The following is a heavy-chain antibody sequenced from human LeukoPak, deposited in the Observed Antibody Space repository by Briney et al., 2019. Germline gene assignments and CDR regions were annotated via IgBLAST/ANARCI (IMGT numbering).Heavy chain of an antibody. J-gene: IGHJ4*02. CDR1: GESLSGNY. CDR2: INDSGST. Sequence: PSETLSLTCAVYGESLSGNYWSWIRQPPGKGLEWIGEINDSGSTNYNPSLKSRVTMTVDASNKQFSLKLSSVTAADTAVYYCAKDSSTWGNLAGHFDSWGQGTLVTVSS. V-gene: IGHV4-34*01. D-gene: IGHD6-13*01. CDR3: AKDSSTWGNLAGHFDS.